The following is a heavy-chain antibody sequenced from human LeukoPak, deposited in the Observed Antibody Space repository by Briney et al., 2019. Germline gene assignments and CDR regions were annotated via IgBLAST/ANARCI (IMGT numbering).Heavy chain of an antibody. CDR2: ISYDGSNK. Sequence: GRSLRLSCAASGFTFSSYAMHWVRQAPGKGLEWVAVISYDGSNKYYADSVKGRFTISRDNSKNTLYLQMNSLRAEDTAVYYCARGSIAAAGGGDYFDYWGQGTLVTVSS. V-gene: IGHV3-30-3*01. CDR1: GFTFSSYA. D-gene: IGHD6-13*01. CDR3: ARGSIAAAGGGDYFDY. J-gene: IGHJ4*02.